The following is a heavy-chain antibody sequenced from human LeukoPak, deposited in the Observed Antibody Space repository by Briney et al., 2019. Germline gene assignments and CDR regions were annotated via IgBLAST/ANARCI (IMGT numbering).Heavy chain of an antibody. CDR1: GFTFSSYS. V-gene: IGHV3-48*01. D-gene: IGHD3/OR15-3a*01. CDR2: ISSGGSTI. Sequence: GGSLRLSCAASGFTFSSYSMNWVRQAPGKGLEWISYISSGGSTIYYRDSVKGRFTISRDNAKNSLYLQMNSLRAEDTALYYCARDDLGTSFYSYGMDVWGQGTMVTVSS. CDR3: ARDDLGTSFYSYGMDV. J-gene: IGHJ6*02.